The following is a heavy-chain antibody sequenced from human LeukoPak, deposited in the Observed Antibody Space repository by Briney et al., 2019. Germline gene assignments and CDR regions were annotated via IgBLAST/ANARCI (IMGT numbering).Heavy chain of an antibody. D-gene: IGHD3-22*01. CDR2: IIPIFGTA. CDR1: GGTFSSYA. J-gene: IGHJ3*02. V-gene: IGHV1-69*13. Sequence: ASVNVSCKASGGTFSSYAISWVRQAPGQGLEWMGGIIPIFGTANYAQKFQGRVTITADESTSTAYMELSSLRSEDTAVYYCAIHDSSGYYVWFDGFDIWGQGTMVTVSS. CDR3: AIHDSSGYYVWFDGFDI.